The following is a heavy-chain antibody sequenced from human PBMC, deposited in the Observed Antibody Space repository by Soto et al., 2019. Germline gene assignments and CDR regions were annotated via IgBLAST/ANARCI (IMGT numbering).Heavy chain of an antibody. Sequence: QVQLQESGPGLVKPSQTLSLTCTVSGGSISSGGYYWSWIRQHPGKGLEWIGYIYYSGSTYYNPSLKSRVTISVDTSKNQFSLKLSSVTAADTAVYYCARGGIVVVVAAITAFAIWGQGTMVTVSS. CDR1: GGSISSGGYY. J-gene: IGHJ3*02. CDR3: ARGGIVVVVAAITAFAI. V-gene: IGHV4-31*03. CDR2: IYYSGST. D-gene: IGHD2-15*01.